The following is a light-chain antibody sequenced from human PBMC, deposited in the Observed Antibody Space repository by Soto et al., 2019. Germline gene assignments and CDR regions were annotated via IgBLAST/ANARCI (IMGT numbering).Light chain of an antibody. CDR1: QSLIHSDGSTY. CDR3: MQGTHWPWT. Sequence: DVVMTQSPLSLPVTLGQPASISCRSSQSLIHSDGSTYLSWFQQRPGQSPRRLIYEVSDRDSGVSDRFSGSVSGTDFTLKISRVEAEDVGVYYCMQGTHWPWTFGQGTEVEIK. V-gene: IGKV2-30*02. CDR2: EVS. J-gene: IGKJ1*01.